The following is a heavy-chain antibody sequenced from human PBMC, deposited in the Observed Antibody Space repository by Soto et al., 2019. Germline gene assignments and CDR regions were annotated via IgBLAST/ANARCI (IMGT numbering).Heavy chain of an antibody. CDR1: GGTFSSYA. CDR3: ASRHLGDCSGGSCYYYYYGMDV. J-gene: IGHJ6*02. V-gene: IGHV1-69*12. Sequence: QVQLVQSGAEVKKPGSSVKVSCKASGGTFSSYAISWVRQAPGQGLEWMGGIIPIFGTANYAQKFQGRVTITADESTSTAYMELRSLRSEDTAVYYCASRHLGDCSGGSCYYYYYGMDVWVQGTTVTVSS. CDR2: IIPIFGTA. D-gene: IGHD2-15*01.